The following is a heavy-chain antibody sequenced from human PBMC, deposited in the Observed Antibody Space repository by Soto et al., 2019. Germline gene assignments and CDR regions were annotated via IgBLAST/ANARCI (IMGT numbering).Heavy chain of an antibody. D-gene: IGHD2-2*03. Sequence: EVQLVESGGGLVKPGGSLRLSCAASGFTFSNAWMSWVRQAPGKGLEWVGRIKSKTDGGTTDYAAPVKGSFTISRDDSKNTLYLQMNSLKTEDTAVYYCATRLDIVVVPAAAPFDYWGQGTLVTVSS. V-gene: IGHV3-15*01. J-gene: IGHJ4*02. CDR2: IKSKTDGGTT. CDR1: GFTFSNAW. CDR3: ATRLDIVVVPAAAPFDY.